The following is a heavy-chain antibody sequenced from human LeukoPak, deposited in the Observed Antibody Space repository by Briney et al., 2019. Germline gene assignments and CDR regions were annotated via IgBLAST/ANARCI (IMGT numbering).Heavy chain of an antibody. Sequence: SETLSLTCTVSGGSISSSSYYWGWIRQPPGKGLEWIGSIYYSGSTYYNPSLKSRVTISVDTSKNQFSLKLSSVTAADTAVCYCARHTRSGWYGGYWFDPWGQGTLVTVSS. CDR2: IYYSGST. CDR1: GGSISSSSYY. D-gene: IGHD6-19*01. V-gene: IGHV4-39*01. J-gene: IGHJ5*02. CDR3: ARHTRSGWYGGYWFDP.